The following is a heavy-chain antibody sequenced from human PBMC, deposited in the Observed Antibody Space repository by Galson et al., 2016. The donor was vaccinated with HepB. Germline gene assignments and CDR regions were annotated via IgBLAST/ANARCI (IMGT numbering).Heavy chain of an antibody. CDR2: ISAGGGTT. CDR3: AQTSSGTYDS. J-gene: IGHJ5*01. CDR1: GFTFSSYA. V-gene: IGHV3-23*01. Sequence: SLRLSCAASGFTFSSYAMSWVRQAPGKGLEWVSFISAGGGTTYYADSVKGRFTISRDDSTNTLFLQMNSLRAEDTAKYYCAQTSSGTYDSWGQGTLVIVSS. D-gene: IGHD1-26*01.